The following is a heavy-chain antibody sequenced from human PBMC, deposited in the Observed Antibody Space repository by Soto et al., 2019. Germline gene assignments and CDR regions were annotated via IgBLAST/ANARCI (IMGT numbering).Heavy chain of an antibody. D-gene: IGHD6-6*01. V-gene: IGHV3-30*04. CDR1: GFIFKNYA. J-gene: IGHJ4*02. CDR3: TKSSGGSSSVGMDY. Sequence: PGGSLRLSCAVSGFIFKNYALNWCRQAPGKGLEWVASITRDGYNKYYADSVKGRFTISRDNSKNTLSLQMTALRVEDSSVYYCTKSSGGSSSVGMDYWGPGTLVTVSS. CDR2: ITRDGYNK.